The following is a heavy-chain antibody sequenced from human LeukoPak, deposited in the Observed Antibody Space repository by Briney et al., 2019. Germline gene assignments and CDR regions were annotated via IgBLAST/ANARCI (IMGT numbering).Heavy chain of an antibody. CDR3: ARLDSSGFDY. J-gene: IGHJ4*02. Sequence: GGSLRLSCAASGFTFSSYEMNWVRQAPGKGLEWVSYISSSGRSIYSADSVKGRFTISRDNAKNSLYLQMNGLRAEDTAVYYCARLDSSGFDYWGQGTLVTVSS. V-gene: IGHV3-48*03. CDR2: ISSSGRSI. CDR1: GFTFSSYE. D-gene: IGHD3-22*01.